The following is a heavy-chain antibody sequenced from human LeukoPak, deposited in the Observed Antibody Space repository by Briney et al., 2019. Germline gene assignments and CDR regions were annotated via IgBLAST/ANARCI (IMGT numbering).Heavy chain of an antibody. V-gene: IGHV4-61*01. Sequence: SETLSLACSVSGVSVGSASYYWTWIRQPPGKGLEWIGYMYYSGNSNYNPFLKSRVTMSLDPSKNRFSLKLSSVTAADTAVYYCARSQSQSGSYRYYFTYWGQGTLVTVSS. D-gene: IGHD1-26*01. CDR1: GVSVGSASYY. CDR3: ARSQSQSGSYRYYFTY. CDR2: MYYSGNS. J-gene: IGHJ4*02.